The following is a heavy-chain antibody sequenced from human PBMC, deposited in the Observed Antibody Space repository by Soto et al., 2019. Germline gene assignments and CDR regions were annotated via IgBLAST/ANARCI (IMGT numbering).Heavy chain of an antibody. J-gene: IGHJ6*03. CDR2: IYYSGST. Sequence: SETLSLTCTVSGGSISSSSYYWGWIRQPPGKGLEWIGSIYYSGSTYYNPSLKSRVTISVDTSKNQFSLKLSSVTAADTAVYYCARHGYCTNGVCYTDYYYMDVWGKGTTVTVSS. CDR1: GGSISSSSYY. CDR3: ARHGYCTNGVCYTDYYYMDV. V-gene: IGHV4-39*01. D-gene: IGHD2-8*01.